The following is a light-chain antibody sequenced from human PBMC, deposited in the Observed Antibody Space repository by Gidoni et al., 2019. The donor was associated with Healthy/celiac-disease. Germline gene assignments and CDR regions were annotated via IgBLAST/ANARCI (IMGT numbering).Light chain of an antibody. Sequence: QSVLTQPPSVSGAPGPRFPISCTVISSNIGAGYDVHWYQQLPGTAPKLLIYGNSNRPSGVHDRFSGSKSGNSASLAITGLQAEDEADYYCQSYDSSLSGSGVFGGGTKLTVL. CDR3: QSYDSSLSGSGV. V-gene: IGLV1-40*01. CDR2: GNS. J-gene: IGLJ2*01. CDR1: SSNIGAGYD.